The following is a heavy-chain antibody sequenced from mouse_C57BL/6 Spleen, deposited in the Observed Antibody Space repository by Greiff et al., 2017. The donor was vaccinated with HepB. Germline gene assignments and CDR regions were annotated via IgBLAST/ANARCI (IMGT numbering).Heavy chain of an antibody. CDR2: ISYDGSN. V-gene: IGHV3-6*01. D-gene: IGHD1-1*01. CDR1: GYSITSGYY. J-gene: IGHJ3*01. CDR3: ARDPFTTVVDRFAY. Sequence: DVQLQESGPGLVKPSQSLSLTCSVTGYSITSGYYWNWIRQFPGNKLEWMGYISYDGSNNYNPSLKNRISITRDTSKNQFFLKLNSVTTEDTATYYCARDPFTTVVDRFAYWGQGTLVTVSA.